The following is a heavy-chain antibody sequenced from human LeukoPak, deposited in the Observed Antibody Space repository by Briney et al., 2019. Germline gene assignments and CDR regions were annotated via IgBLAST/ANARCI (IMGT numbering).Heavy chain of an antibody. Sequence: ETLSLTCTVSGGSISSYYWSWIRQPAGKGLEWIGRIYTSGSTNYNPSLKSRVTMSVDTSKNQFSLKLSSVTAADTAVYYCARDRVDDYGDYYYYCMDVWGKGTTVTISS. CDR1: GGSISSYY. J-gene: IGHJ6*03. CDR2: IYTSGST. CDR3: ARDRVDDYGDYYYYCMDV. V-gene: IGHV4-4*07. D-gene: IGHD4-17*01.